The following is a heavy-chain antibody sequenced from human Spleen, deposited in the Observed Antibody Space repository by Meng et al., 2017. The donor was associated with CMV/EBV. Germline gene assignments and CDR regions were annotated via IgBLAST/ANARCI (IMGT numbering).Heavy chain of an antibody. V-gene: IGHV3-30*02. CDR3: AALGFCISTSCYTGGFDP. CDR1: GFTFSSYG. D-gene: IGHD2-2*01. CDR2: IRYDGSNK. J-gene: IGHJ5*02. Sequence: GESLKISCAASGFTFSSYGMHWVRQAPGKGPEWVAFIRYDGSNKYYADSVKGRFTISRDNSKNTLYLQMNSLRAEDTAVYYCAALGFCISTSCYTGGFDPWGQGTLVTVSS.